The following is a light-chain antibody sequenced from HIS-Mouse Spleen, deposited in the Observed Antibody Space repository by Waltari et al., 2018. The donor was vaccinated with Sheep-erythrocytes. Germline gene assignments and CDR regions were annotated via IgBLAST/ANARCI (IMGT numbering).Light chain of an antibody. J-gene: IGLJ3*02. Sequence: QSALTQPASVSGSPGQSITTPCTGTSSHVGSYNLFSWYQQHPGKAPKLMIYEGSKRPSGVSNRFSGSKSGNTASLTISGLQAEDEADYYCCSYAGSSTPWVFGGGTKLTVL. V-gene: IGLV2-23*01. CDR3: CSYAGSSTPWV. CDR1: SSHVGSYNL. CDR2: EGS.